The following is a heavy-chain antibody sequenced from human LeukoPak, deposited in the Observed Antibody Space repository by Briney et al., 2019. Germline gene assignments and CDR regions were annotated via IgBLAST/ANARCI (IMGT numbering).Heavy chain of an antibody. J-gene: IGHJ3*02. CDR3: AKAMITMVRGVIISMDAFDI. Sequence: GGSLRLSCAPSGFTFDDYAMHWVRQAPGKGLEWVSGISWNSGSIGYADSVKGRFTISRDNAKNSLYLQMNSLRAEDTGLYYCAKAMITMVRGVIISMDAFDIWGQGTMVTVSS. V-gene: IGHV3-9*01. CDR1: GFTFDDYA. CDR2: ISWNSGSI. D-gene: IGHD3-10*01.